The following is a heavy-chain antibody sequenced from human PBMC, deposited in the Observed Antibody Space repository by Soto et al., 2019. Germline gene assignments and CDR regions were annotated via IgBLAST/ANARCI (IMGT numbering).Heavy chain of an antibody. CDR1: GGSFSGYY. V-gene: IGHV4-34*01. D-gene: IGHD3-10*01. J-gene: IGHJ4*02. CDR2: INHSGST. Sequence: LSLTCAVYGGSFSGYYWSWSRQPPGKGLEWIGDINHSGSTIYNPSLKSRVTISVDTSKTQFSLQLSSVTAADTAVYYCARLVVRGALFDYWGQRTLVTVSS. CDR3: ARLVVRGALFDY.